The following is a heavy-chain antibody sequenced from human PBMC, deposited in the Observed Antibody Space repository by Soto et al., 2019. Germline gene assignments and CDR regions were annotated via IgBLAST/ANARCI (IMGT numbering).Heavy chain of an antibody. CDR2: ISTYNGST. Sequence: SVQVCCKASGYTFTSNGISWLRRAPGQGLEWMGWISTYNGSTNYAQNFQGRVTMTTDTSTSTAYMELRSLRSDDTAVYFCARPEYTSGWYWYYWGQGTLVTVSS. CDR3: ARPEYTSGWYWYY. J-gene: IGHJ4*02. CDR1: GYTFTSNG. D-gene: IGHD6-19*01. V-gene: IGHV1-18*04.